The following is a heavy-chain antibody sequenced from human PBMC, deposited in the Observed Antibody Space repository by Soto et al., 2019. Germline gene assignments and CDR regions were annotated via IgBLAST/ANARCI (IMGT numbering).Heavy chain of an antibody. J-gene: IGHJ4*02. Sequence: PSQTLSLTCAISGDSVSSNSAAWNWIRQSPSRGLEWLGGTYYRSKWYNDYAVSVKSRITINPDTSKNLFSLQLNSVTPEDTAVYYCAREPERMEQVWWFDYWGQGTLVTVSS. V-gene: IGHV6-1*01. CDR1: GDSVSSNSAA. CDR3: AREPERMEQVWWFDY. D-gene: IGHD2-15*01. CDR2: TYYRSKWYN.